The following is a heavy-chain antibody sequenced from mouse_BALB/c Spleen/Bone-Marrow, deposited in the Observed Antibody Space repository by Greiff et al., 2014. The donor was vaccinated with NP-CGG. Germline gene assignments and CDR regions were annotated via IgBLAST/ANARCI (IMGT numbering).Heavy chain of an antibody. D-gene: IGHD1-1*01. CDR2: IYPGNSDT. CDR3: TRGITTVVATRAMDY. J-gene: IGHJ4*01. V-gene: IGHV1-5*01. Sequence: VQLQQSGTVLARPGVSVKMSCKASGYTFTSYWMHWVKQRPGQGLEWIGAIYPGNSDTSYNQKFKGKAKLTAVTSTSTAYMDLSSLTNEDSAVYYCTRGITTVVATRAMDYWGQGTSVTVSS. CDR1: GYTFTSYW.